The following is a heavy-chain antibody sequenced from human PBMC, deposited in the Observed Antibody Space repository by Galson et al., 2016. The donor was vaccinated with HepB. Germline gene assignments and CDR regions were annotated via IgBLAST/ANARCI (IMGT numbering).Heavy chain of an antibody. J-gene: IGHJ4*02. CDR2: INAHNGNI. CDR3: ARVGRWELRDFDY. V-gene: IGHV1-18*04. CDR1: GYTFSNYA. Sequence: SVKVSCKASGYTFSNYAISWVRQAPGQGLEWMGWINAHNGNINYAQKLQGRVTMTTDTSTSTAYMELRSLISDDTAVYYCARVGRWELRDFDYWGQGTLVTVSS. D-gene: IGHD1-26*01.